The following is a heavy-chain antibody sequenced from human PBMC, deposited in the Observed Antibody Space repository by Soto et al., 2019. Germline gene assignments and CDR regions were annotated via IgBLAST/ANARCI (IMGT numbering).Heavy chain of an antibody. D-gene: IGHD7-27*01. CDR1: GGSFSGYY. J-gene: IGHJ4*02. CDR2: INHSGST. Sequence: QVQLQQWGAGLLKPSATLSLTCAVYGGSFSGYYWNWIRQPPGKGLEWIGEINHSGSTNYNPPLKSRVTISVDTSKNQFSLKLSSVTVADTAVDYCARGWGRIFDYWGQGTLVTVSS. V-gene: IGHV4-34*01. CDR3: ARGWGRIFDY.